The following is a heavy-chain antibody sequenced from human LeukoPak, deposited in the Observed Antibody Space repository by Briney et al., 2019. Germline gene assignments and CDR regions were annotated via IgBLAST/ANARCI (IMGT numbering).Heavy chain of an antibody. J-gene: IGHJ4*02. CDR2: MNPNSGNT. Sequence: ASVKVSCKASGYTFTSCDINWVRQATGQGLEWMGWMNPNSGNTGYAQKFQGRVTMTRNTSISTAYMELSSLRSEDTAVYYCARGPGAIYDYVWGSYRSTYLPDYWGQGTLVTVSS. D-gene: IGHD3-16*02. CDR3: ARGPGAIYDYVWGSYRSTYLPDY. CDR1: GYTFTSCD. V-gene: IGHV1-8*01.